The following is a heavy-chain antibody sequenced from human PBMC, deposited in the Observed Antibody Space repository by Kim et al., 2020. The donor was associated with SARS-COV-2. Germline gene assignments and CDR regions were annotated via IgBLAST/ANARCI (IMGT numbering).Heavy chain of an antibody. Sequence: GGSLRLSCAASGFTFSNAWMSWVRQAPGKGLEWVGRIKSKTDGGTTDYAAPVKGRFTISRDDSKNTLYLQMNSLKTEDTAVYYCTTTRAYYDILTGYRKGCFDYWGQGTLVTVSS. CDR3: TTTRAYYDILTGYRKGCFDY. J-gene: IGHJ4*02. CDR1: GFTFSNAW. V-gene: IGHV3-15*01. CDR2: IKSKTDGGTT. D-gene: IGHD3-9*01.